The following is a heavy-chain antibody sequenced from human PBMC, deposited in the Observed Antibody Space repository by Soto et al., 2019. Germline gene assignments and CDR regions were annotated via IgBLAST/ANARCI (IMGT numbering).Heavy chain of an antibody. Sequence: GGSLRLSCAASGFTFSSYSMNWGRQAPGKGLEWVSYISSSSSTIYYADSVKGRFTISRDNAKNSLYLQMNSLRDEDTAVYYCARSLAKIAAPRGYYYGMDVWGQGTTVTVSS. J-gene: IGHJ6*02. D-gene: IGHD6-6*01. V-gene: IGHV3-48*02. CDR2: ISSSSSTI. CDR3: ARSLAKIAAPRGYYYGMDV. CDR1: GFTFSSYS.